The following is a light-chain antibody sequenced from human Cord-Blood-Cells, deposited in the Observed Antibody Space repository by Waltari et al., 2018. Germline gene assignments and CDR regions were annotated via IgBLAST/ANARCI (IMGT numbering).Light chain of an antibody. CDR2: AAS. CDR3: QQYYSYPYT. CDR1: QGISSY. J-gene: IGKJ2*01. Sequence: IRVSQSPSSFSASTGDRVTLTCRASQGISSYLAWYQQKPGKAPKLLIYAASTLQSGVPSRFSGSGSGTDFTLTISCLQSEDFATYYCQQYYSYPYTFGQGTKLEIK. V-gene: IGKV1-8*01.